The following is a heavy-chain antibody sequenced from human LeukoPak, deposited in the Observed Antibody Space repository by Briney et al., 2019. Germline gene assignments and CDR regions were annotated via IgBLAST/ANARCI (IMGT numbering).Heavy chain of an antibody. V-gene: IGHV1-8*03. Sequence: GASVKVSCKASGYTFTSYDINWVRQATGQGLEWMGWMNPNSGNTGYAQKFQGRVTITTDTSTSTAYMELRSLRSDDTAVYYCARDSIFGVVTVAYYYYYYMDVWGKGTTVTVSS. D-gene: IGHD3-3*01. CDR3: ARDSIFGVVTVAYYYYYYMDV. CDR1: GYTFTSYD. J-gene: IGHJ6*03. CDR2: MNPNSGNT.